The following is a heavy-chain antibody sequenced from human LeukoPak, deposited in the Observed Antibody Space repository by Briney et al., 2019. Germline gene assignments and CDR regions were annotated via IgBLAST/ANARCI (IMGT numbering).Heavy chain of an antibody. CDR3: ARGSTIFGVVIIYFDY. CDR2: IYHSGST. CDR1: GGSISSGGYY. Sequence: SQTLSLTCTVSGGSISSGGYYWSWIRQPPGKGLEWIGYIYHSGSTYYNPSLKSRVTISVDRSKNQFSLKLSSVTAADTAVYYCARGSTIFGVVIIYFDYWGQGTLVTVSS. V-gene: IGHV4-30-2*01. J-gene: IGHJ4*02. D-gene: IGHD3-3*01.